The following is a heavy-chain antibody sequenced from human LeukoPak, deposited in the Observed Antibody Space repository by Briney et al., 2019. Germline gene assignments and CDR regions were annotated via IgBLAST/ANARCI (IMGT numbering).Heavy chain of an antibody. CDR2: IKQDGSEK. J-gene: IGHJ6*02. Sequence: GGSLRLSCAASGFTFSSYWVSWVRQAPGKGLEWVANIKQDGSEKYYVDSVKGRFTISRDNSKNTLYLQMNSLRAEDTAVYYCARDGPGNYYDSSGSMDVWGQGTTVTVSS. CDR1: GFTFSSYW. CDR3: ARDGPGNYYDSSGSMDV. D-gene: IGHD3-22*01. V-gene: IGHV3-7*01.